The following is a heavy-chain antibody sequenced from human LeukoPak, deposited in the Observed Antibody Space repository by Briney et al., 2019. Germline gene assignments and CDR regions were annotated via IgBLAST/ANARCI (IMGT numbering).Heavy chain of an antibody. Sequence: PSETLSLTCAVYGGSFSGYYWSWIRQPPGKGLEWIGVINHSGSTNYNPSLKSRVTISVDTSKNQFSLKLSSVTAADTAVYYCARSGHSGSYLSAFDIWGQGTMVTVSS. CDR2: INHSGST. CDR3: ARSGHSGSYLSAFDI. J-gene: IGHJ3*02. CDR1: GGSFSGYY. D-gene: IGHD1-26*01. V-gene: IGHV4-34*01.